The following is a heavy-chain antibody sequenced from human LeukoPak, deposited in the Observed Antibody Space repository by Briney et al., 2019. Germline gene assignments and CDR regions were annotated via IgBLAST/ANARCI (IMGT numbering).Heavy chain of an antibody. CDR3: ARGPLSIAARPIGY. CDR1: GYTFTSYA. D-gene: IGHD6-6*01. CDR2: INTNTGNP. V-gene: IGHV7-4-1*02. J-gene: IGHJ4*02. Sequence: ASVKVSCKASGYTFTSYAMNWVRQAPGQGLEWMGWINTNTGNPTYAQGFTGRFVFSLDTSVSTAYLQISSLKAEDTAVYYCARGPLSIAARPIGYWGQGTLVTVSS.